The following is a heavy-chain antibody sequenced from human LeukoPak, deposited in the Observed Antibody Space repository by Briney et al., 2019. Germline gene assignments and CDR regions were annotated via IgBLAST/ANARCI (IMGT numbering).Heavy chain of an antibody. CDR2: IHHSGGI. J-gene: IGHJ6*02. D-gene: IGHD3-22*01. V-gene: IGHV4-4*02. CDR3: ARDRRYYDTSGTVYYDAMDV. Sequence: PSETLSLTCAVSGDSISSDIWWNWVRQPPGKGLEWIGEIHHSGGINYNPSLKSRVTISVDTSKNQFSLKLSSVTAADTAVYYCARDRRYYDTSGTVYYDAMDVWGQGTTVTVSS. CDR1: GDSISSDIW.